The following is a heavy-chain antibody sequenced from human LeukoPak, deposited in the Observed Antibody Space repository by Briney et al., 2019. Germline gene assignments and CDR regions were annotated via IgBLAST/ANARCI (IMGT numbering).Heavy chain of an antibody. CDR1: A. V-gene: IGHV3-64*04. CDR3: ARELSDAFDI. CDR2: ISSNGGST. Sequence: AMLWVRQSPGKGLGYVSTISSNGGSTYYADSVKGRFTISRDNSKNTLYLQMNSLRAEDTAVYYCARELSDAFDIWGQGTMVTASS. J-gene: IGHJ3*02.